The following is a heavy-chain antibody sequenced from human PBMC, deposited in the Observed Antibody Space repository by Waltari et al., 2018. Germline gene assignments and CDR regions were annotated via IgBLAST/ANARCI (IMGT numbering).Heavy chain of an antibody. CDR2: ISCNGAL. J-gene: IGHJ3*01. V-gene: IGHV4-39*01. CDR1: GGSITTNRHY. CDR3: ATYNGASIGTAAFDV. Sequence: QLQLQESGPGLMKPSETLSLTCSVSGGSITTNRHYWGWVRQPPGHGLEWIATISCNGALSTTPSLDSRLTMSRVTSKNQLALTLDSVAAADTSVYFFATYNGASIGTAAFDVWGQGTMVTVSS. D-gene: IGHD5-12*01.